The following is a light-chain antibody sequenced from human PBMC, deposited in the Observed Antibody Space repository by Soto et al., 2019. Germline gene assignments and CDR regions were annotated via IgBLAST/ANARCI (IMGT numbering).Light chain of an antibody. Sequence: QSALTQPASVSGSPGQSITISCTGTSSDVGGYNYVSWYQQHPGKAPKLMIYDVTSRPSGVSNRFSGSKSVNTASLIISGLLAEDEADYYCTSYTTNKTPLFGGGTKLTVL. CDR3: TSYTTNKTPL. V-gene: IGLV2-14*03. J-gene: IGLJ2*01. CDR2: DVT. CDR1: SSDVGGYNY.